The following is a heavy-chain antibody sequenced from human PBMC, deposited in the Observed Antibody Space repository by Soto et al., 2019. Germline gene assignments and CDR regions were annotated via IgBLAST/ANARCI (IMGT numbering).Heavy chain of an antibody. CDR2: ISAYNGNT. CDR1: AYNFNTYG. D-gene: IGHD1-1*01. V-gene: IGHV1-18*01. J-gene: IGHJ6*02. CDR3: VAWRGGPPL. Sequence: QVQLVQSGAEVKKPGASVKVSCKAPAYNFNTYGITWVRQAPGQGLEWMGWISAYNGNTNYAKNPQGRFTMTTDTSRSTGYMALRSLRSDVTAVYFCVAWRGGPPLWGQGTTVTVSS.